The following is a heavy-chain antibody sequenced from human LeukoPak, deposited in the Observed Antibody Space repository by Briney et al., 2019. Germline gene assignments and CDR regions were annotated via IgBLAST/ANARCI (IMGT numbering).Heavy chain of an antibody. Sequence: GRSLRLSCAASGFTFSTFAVHWVRQAPGKGLEWVATIWYDGNDKTYADSVKGRFIISRDNSKNTLYLQMNSLRVEDTAVYYCAKPPQNLVVITHFDYWGQGTLVTVSS. J-gene: IGHJ4*02. CDR1: GFTFSTFA. CDR2: IWYDGNDK. D-gene: IGHD3-22*01. CDR3: AKPPQNLVVITHFDY. V-gene: IGHV3-33*06.